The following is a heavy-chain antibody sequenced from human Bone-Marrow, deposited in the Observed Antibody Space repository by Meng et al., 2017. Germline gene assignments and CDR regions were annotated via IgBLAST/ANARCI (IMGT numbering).Heavy chain of an antibody. Sequence: GESLKISCAASGFTFSSYAMNWVRQAPGKGLEWVSSISSSSSYIYYADSVKGRFTISRDNAKNSLYLQMNSLRAEDTAVYYCANASQLDPVDDYWGQGTLVTVSS. CDR1: GFTFSSYA. CDR3: ANASQLDPVDDY. V-gene: IGHV3-21*01. CDR2: ISSSSSYI. J-gene: IGHJ4*02. D-gene: IGHD1-1*01.